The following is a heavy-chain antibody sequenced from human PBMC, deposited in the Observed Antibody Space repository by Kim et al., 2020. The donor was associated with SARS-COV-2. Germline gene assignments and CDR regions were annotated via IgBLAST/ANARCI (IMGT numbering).Heavy chain of an antibody. CDR2: ISWNSGSI. D-gene: IGHD4-17*01. Sequence: GGSLRLSCAASGFTFDDYAMHWVRQAPGKGLEWVSGISWNSGSIGYADSVKGRFTISRDNAKNSLYLQMNSLRAEDTALYYCAKDRVGGLLYYFDYWGQGTLVTVSS. CDR1: GFTFDDYA. J-gene: IGHJ4*02. CDR3: AKDRVGGLLYYFDY. V-gene: IGHV3-9*01.